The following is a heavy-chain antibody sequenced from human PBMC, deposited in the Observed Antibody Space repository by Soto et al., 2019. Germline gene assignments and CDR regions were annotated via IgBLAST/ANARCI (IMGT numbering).Heavy chain of an antibody. CDR2: ISPNSGVT. J-gene: IGHJ4*02. D-gene: IGHD6-19*01. CDR1: GYTFTDYY. Sequence: ASVKVSCKTSGYTFTDYYVHWVRQAPGQGLEWMGWISPNSGVTNYAQKFQGWVTLTRDASVATAYMELNSLKSDDTAVFFCARGVSGWSPFDLWGQGTLVTVSS. V-gene: IGHV1-2*04. CDR3: ARGVSGWSPFDL.